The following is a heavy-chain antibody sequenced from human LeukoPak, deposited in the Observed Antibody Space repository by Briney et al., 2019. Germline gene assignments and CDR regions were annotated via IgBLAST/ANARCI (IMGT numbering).Heavy chain of an antibody. V-gene: IGHV3-53*01. Sequence: PGGSLRLSCAASGFTVSSNYMSWVRQAPGKGLEWVSVIYSGGSTYYADSVKGRFTISRDNSKNTLYLQMNSLRAEDTAVYYCASPGPDRSGYYRKFDYWGQGTLVTVSS. CDR2: IYSGGST. J-gene: IGHJ4*02. CDR3: ASPGPDRSGYYRKFDY. D-gene: IGHD3-22*01. CDR1: GFTVSSNY.